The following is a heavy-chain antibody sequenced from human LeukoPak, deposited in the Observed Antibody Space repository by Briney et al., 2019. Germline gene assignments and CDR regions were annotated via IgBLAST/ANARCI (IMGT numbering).Heavy chain of an antibody. D-gene: IGHD1-7*01. CDR1: GFTFDDYA. J-gene: IGHJ4*02. CDR2: ISGDGGST. CDR3: AKDRSGTTGFDY. V-gene: IGHV3-43*02. Sequence: GGSLRLSCAASGFTFDDYAMHWVRQAPGKGLEWVSLISGDGGSTYYADSVKGRFTISRDSSKNSLYLQMNSLRTEDTALYYCAKDRSGTTGFDYWGQGTLVTVSS.